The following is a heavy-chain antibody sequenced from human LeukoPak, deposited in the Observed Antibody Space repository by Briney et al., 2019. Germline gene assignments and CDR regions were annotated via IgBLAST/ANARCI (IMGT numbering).Heavy chain of an antibody. D-gene: IGHD5-18*01. CDR2: ITISGSAT. CDR1: GFTFSGYY. J-gene: IGHJ4*02. CDR3: ARDGDTTSKVDY. Sequence: KSGGSLRLSCAASGFTFSGYYMSWIPQAPGKGLEWVSYITISGSATYYADSVKGRFTISRDNAKNSLYLQMNSLRVEDTAVYYCARDGDTTSKVDYWGQGTLVTVSS. V-gene: IGHV3-11*01.